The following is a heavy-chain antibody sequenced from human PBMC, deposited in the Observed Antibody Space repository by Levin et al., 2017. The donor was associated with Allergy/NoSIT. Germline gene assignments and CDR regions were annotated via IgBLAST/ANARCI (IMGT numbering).Heavy chain of an antibody. D-gene: IGHD3-3*01. J-gene: IGHJ6*02. CDR1: GYTFTSYD. Sequence: GESLKISCKASGYTFTSYDINWVRQATGQGLEWMGWMNPNSGNTGYAQKFQGRVTMTRNTSISTAYMELSSLRSEDTAVYYCARVYGGYDFWSGYYTSYYYYGMDVWGQGTTVTVSS. CDR3: ARVYGGYDFWSGYYTSYYYYGMDV. V-gene: IGHV1-8*01. CDR2: MNPNSGNT.